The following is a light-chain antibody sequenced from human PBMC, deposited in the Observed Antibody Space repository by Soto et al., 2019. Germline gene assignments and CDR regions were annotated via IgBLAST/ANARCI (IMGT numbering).Light chain of an antibody. CDR3: QQRRNWVS. CDR1: QSVDTY. CDR2: DTS. V-gene: IGKV3-11*01. Sequence: LTQSPAILSLSPGXRATLSCTASQSVDTYIAWYQQRPGQPPRLLIHDTSHRASGVPARFRGSGSGTDFTLTITSLEPEDFAVYFCQQRRNWVSFRPGTRLEIK. J-gene: IGKJ5*01.